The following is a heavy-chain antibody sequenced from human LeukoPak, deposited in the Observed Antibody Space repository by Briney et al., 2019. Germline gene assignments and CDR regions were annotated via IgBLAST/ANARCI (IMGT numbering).Heavy chain of an antibody. CDR1: GGSFSGYY. D-gene: IGHD3-3*01. Sequence: SETLSLTCAVYGGSFSGYYWSWIRQPPGKGLEWIGEINHSGSTNYNPSLKSRVTISVDTSKNQFSLKLSSVTAADTAVYYCARIPYNFLSGYLDSHYFDHWGQGTLVTVSS. V-gene: IGHV4-34*01. CDR2: INHSGST. J-gene: IGHJ4*02. CDR3: ARIPYNFLSGYLDSHYFDH.